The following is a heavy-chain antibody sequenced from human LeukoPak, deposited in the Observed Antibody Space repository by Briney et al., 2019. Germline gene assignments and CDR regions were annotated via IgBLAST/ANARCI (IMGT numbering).Heavy chain of an antibody. J-gene: IGHJ3*02. D-gene: IGHD2-2*01. Sequence: GGSLRLSCAASGFTFSTYSMSWDRQAPGKGLEWVANIKQDGSEKYYVDSVKGRFTISRDNAKNSLYLQMNSLRAEDTAVYYCARARRNTSCCAFDIWGQGTKVTVSS. CDR1: GFTFSTYS. V-gene: IGHV3-7*01. CDR2: IKQDGSEK. CDR3: ARARRNTSCCAFDI.